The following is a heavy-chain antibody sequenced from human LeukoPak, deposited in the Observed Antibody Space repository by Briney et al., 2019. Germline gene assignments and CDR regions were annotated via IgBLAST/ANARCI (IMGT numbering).Heavy chain of an antibody. CDR1: GGSISSYC. CDR3: AAITTRDYYFDY. J-gene: IGHJ4*02. Sequence: SETLSLTCTVSGGSISSYCWSWIRQPPGKGLEWIGYIYYSGSTNYNPSLKSRVTISADTSKNQFSLKLSSVTAADTAVYYCAAITTRDYYFDYWGQGTLVTVSS. D-gene: IGHD3-22*01. CDR2: IYYSGST. V-gene: IGHV4-59*08.